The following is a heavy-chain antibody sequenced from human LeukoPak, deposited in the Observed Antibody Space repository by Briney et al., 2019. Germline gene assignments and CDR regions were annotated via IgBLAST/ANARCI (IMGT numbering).Heavy chain of an antibody. V-gene: IGHV4-61*02. CDR1: GYSISSGYY. CDR2: IYTSGST. Sequence: SETLSLTCTVSGYSISSGYYWSWIRQPAGKGLEWIGRIYTSGSTNYNPSLKSRVTISVDTSKNQFSLKLSSVTAADTAVYYCARGILWFGELYGAAQYYMDVWGKGTTVTISS. J-gene: IGHJ6*03. D-gene: IGHD3-10*01. CDR3: ARGILWFGELYGAAQYYMDV.